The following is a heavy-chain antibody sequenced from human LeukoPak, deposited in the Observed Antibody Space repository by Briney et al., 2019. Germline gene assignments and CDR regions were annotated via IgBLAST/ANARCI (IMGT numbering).Heavy chain of an antibody. CDR1: DGSISSSSYY. CDR3: AMVKGSGWYYFDY. CDR2: IYYSGST. D-gene: IGHD6-19*01. Sequence: PSETLSLTCTVSDGSISSSSYYWGWIRQPPGKRLEWIGSIYYSGSTYYNPSLKSRVTISVDTSKNQFSLKLTSVTAADTAVYYCAMVKGSGWYYFDYWGQGTLVTVSS. V-gene: IGHV4-39*01. J-gene: IGHJ4*02.